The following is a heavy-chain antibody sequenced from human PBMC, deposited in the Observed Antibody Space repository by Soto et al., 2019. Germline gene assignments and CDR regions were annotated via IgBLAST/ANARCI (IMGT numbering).Heavy chain of an antibody. Sequence: QVHLVESGGGVVQPGRSLTISCVGSGFAFSTYGMHWVRQAPAKGLEWVALISYDGTDKYYADSVKGRFSISRDNSKQTLSLQMDSRRPEDTAVYYCAKDFGAWSDSWGQGTLGNVSS. CDR3: AKDFGAWSDS. V-gene: IGHV3-30*18. J-gene: IGHJ5*02. D-gene: IGHD6-19*01. CDR1: GFAFSTYG. CDR2: ISYDGTDK.